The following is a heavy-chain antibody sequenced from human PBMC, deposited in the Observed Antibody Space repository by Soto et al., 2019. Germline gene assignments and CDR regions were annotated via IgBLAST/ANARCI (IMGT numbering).Heavy chain of an antibody. D-gene: IGHD3-10*01. V-gene: IGHV1-69*13. Sequence: ASVKVSCKASGYTFTSYYMHWVRQAPGQGLEWMGGINPICGTANYAQKFQGRVTITADASTSTAYMELSSLRSEDTAVYYCARALGDYYYYYGMDVWGQGTTVTVSS. CDR2: INPICGTA. CDR1: GYTFTSYY. CDR3: ARALGDYYYYYGMDV. J-gene: IGHJ6*02.